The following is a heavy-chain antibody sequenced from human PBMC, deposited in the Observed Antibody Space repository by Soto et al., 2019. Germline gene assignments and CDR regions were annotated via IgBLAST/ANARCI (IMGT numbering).Heavy chain of an antibody. Sequence: PSETLSLTCTVSGGSISSYDCSWIRQPAGKGLEWIGRIYTSGSANYNPSLKSRVTMSVDTSKNQFSLKLSSVTAADTAVYYCARETAVAGFDYWGQGTLVTVSS. V-gene: IGHV4-4*07. CDR2: IYTSGSA. CDR1: GGSISSYD. J-gene: IGHJ4*02. CDR3: ARETAVAGFDY. D-gene: IGHD6-19*01.